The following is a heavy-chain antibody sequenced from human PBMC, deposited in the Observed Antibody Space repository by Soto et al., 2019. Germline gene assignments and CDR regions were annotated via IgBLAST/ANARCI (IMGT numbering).Heavy chain of an antibody. Sequence: GESLKISCKGSGYSFTSYWISWVRQMPGKGLEWMGRIDPSDSYTNYSPSFQGHVTISADKSISTAYLQWSSLKASDTAMYYCARYGGNYYDSSGYVGAFDIWGQGTMVTVSS. J-gene: IGHJ3*02. D-gene: IGHD3-22*01. CDR2: IDPSDSYT. V-gene: IGHV5-10-1*01. CDR1: GYSFTSYW. CDR3: ARYGGNYYDSSGYVGAFDI.